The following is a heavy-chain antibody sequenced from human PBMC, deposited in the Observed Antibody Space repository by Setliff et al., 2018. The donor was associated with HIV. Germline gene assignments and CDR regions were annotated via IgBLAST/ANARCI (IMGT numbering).Heavy chain of an antibody. CDR1: GGSIISSHW. D-gene: IGHD2-8*01. J-gene: IGHJ4*02. Sequence: PSETLSLTCTVSGGSIISSHWWSWVRQPPGKGLEWIGEIFHSGSPNYNPSLKSRLTISVDKSKNQFSLKLTSVTAADTAVYFCARESPDGLDYWGQGTLVTVSS. V-gene: IGHV4-4*02. CDR2: IFHSGSP. CDR3: ARESPDGLDY.